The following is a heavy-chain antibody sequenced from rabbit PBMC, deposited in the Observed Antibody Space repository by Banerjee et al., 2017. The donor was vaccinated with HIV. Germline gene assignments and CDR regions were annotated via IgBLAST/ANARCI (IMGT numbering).Heavy chain of an antibody. D-gene: IGHD4-1*01. CDR3: ARDLAGVIGWNFNL. Sequence: QEQLEESGGDLVKPEGSLTVTCTASGFSFSNKYVMCWVRQAPGKGLEWIGCIYAGSSGSTYYASWAKGRFTISKTSSTTVTLQMTSLTAADTATYFCARDLAGVIGWNFNLWGPGTLVTVS. CDR1: GFSFSNKYV. V-gene: IGHV1S45*01. CDR2: IYAGSSGST. J-gene: IGHJ4*01.